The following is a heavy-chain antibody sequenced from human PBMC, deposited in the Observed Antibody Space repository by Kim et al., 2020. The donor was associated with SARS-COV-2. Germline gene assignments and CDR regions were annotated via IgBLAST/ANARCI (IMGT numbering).Heavy chain of an antibody. V-gene: IGHV3-11*01. J-gene: IGHJ4*02. D-gene: IGHD1-1*01. Sequence: SDEYYRASVRGRFAISRDNAKNSLYLQMNGLRAGDTAVYCCAREHTTRDYWGQGTLVTVSS. CDR3: AREHTTRDY. CDR2: SDE.